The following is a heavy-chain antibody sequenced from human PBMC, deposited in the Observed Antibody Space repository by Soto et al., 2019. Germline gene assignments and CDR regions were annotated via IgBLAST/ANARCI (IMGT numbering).Heavy chain of an antibody. D-gene: IGHD1-1*01. Sequence: SETLSLTCTVSGGSISSYYWSWIRQPPGKGLEWIGYIYYSGSTNYNPSLKSRVTISVDTSKNQFSLKLSSVTAADTAVYYCARRMAGTTSFRWFDPWGQGTLVTVSS. J-gene: IGHJ5*02. V-gene: IGHV4-59*08. CDR2: IYYSGST. CDR1: GGSISSYY. CDR3: ARRMAGTTSFRWFDP.